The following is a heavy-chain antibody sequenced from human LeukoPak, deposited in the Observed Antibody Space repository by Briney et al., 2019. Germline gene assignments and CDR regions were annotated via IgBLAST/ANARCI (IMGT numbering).Heavy chain of an antibody. D-gene: IGHD3-10*01. V-gene: IGHV4-39*01. Sequence: PSETLSLTCTVSGDSISSTSYYWDWIRQPPGKGLEWIGSIYSSGTTYYNPSLKSRVTVSVDTSKNQFSLKVSSVTAADTAVYYCASRVYGLGSFNYWGQGTLVTVSS. CDR2: IYSSGTT. CDR3: ASRVYGLGSFNY. J-gene: IGHJ4*01. CDR1: GDSISSTSYY.